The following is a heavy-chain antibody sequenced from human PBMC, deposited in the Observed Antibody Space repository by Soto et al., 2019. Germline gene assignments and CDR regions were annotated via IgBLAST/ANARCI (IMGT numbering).Heavy chain of an antibody. CDR3: VRDGPCITTSCPGNWFVP. J-gene: IGHJ5*02. Sequence: VGPRRLSSPASGFIIRTYWMHWISHVPGKGQEWVSRRARGASNRYYPDSVQGRFTWSRVNAKNTLDLDMNSLRAEDTAVYYCVRDGPCITTSCPGNWFVPCGQG. V-gene: IGHV3-74*01. CDR1: GFIIRTYW. CDR2: RARGASNR. D-gene: IGHD2-2*01.